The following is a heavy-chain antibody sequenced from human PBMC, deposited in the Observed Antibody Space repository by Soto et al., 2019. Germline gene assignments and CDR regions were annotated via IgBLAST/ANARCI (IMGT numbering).Heavy chain of an antibody. D-gene: IGHD3-10*01. V-gene: IGHV3-23*01. CDR3: AKALYYYGSGSLPFDY. J-gene: IGHJ4*02. CDR1: GFTFSSYA. CDR2: ISGSGGST. Sequence: GGSLRLSCAASGFTFSSYAMSWVRQAPGKGREWVSAISGSGGSTYYADSVKGRFTISRDNSKNTLYLQMNSLRAEDTAVYYCAKALYYYGSGSLPFDYWGQGTLVTVSS.